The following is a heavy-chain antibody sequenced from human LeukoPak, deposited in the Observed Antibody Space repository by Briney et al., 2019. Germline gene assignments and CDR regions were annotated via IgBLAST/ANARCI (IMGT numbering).Heavy chain of an antibody. CDR3: ARGRYYDSSGYYLDY. J-gene: IGHJ4*02. V-gene: IGHV4-59*01. D-gene: IGHD3-22*01. CDR1: GGSINTFY. CDR2: IYSRGST. Sequence: SETLSLTCTVSGGSINTFYWSWIRQPPGKGLEWVGYIYSRGSTNCNPSLKSRVTISVDTSKNQFSLKLTSVTAADAAVYYCARGRYYDSSGYYLDYWGQGTLVTVSS.